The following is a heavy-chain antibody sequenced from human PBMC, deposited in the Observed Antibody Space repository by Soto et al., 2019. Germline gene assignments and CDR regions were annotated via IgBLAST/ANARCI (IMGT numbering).Heavy chain of an antibody. J-gene: IGHJ4*02. D-gene: IGHD3-10*01. CDR2: IWYDGSNK. CDR1: GFTFSSYG. V-gene: IGHV3-33*01. CDR3: ARDHYYGSGSYLDY. Sequence: QVQLVESGGGVVQPGRSLRLSCAASGFTFSSYGMHWVRQAPGKGLEWVAVIWYDGSNKYYADSVKGRFTISRDNSENALELQMNSLRAEETAVYYCARDHYYGSGSYLDYWGQGTLVTVAS.